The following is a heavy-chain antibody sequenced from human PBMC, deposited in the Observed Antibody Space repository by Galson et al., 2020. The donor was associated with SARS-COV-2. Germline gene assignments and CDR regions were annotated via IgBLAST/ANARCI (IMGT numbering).Heavy chain of an antibody. CDR1: GGSISSGGYY. D-gene: IGHD3-22*01. CDR3: AREGVEGNTMINY. CDR2: IYYSGST. V-gene: IGHV4-31*03. J-gene: IGHJ4*02. Sequence: SETLSLTCTVSGGSISSGGYYWSWIRQHPGKGLEWIGYIYYSGSTYYNPSLKSRVTISVDTSKNQFSLKLSSVTAADTAVYYCAREGVEGNTMINYWGQGTLVTVSS.